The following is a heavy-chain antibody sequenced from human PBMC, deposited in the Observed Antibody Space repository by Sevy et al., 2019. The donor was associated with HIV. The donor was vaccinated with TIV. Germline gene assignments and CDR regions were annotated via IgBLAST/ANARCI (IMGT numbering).Heavy chain of an antibody. V-gene: IGHV3-23*01. CDR3: AKVGGGYYYDSSGLFDY. Sequence: GGSLRLSCAASGFTFSSYAMSWVRQAPGKGLEWVSAISGSGYLTYYTDSVKGRFTISRDNSKNTLYLQMNSLRAEDTAVYYCAKVGGGYYYDSSGLFDYWGQGTLVTVSS. CDR2: ISGSGYLT. J-gene: IGHJ4*02. D-gene: IGHD3-22*01. CDR1: GFTFSSYA.